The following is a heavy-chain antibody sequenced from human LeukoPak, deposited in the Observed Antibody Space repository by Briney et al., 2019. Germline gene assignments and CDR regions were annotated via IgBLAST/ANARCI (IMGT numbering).Heavy chain of an antibody. D-gene: IGHD2-2*01. Sequence: GGSLRLSCAASGFTFSSYSMNWVRQAPGKGLEWVSSISSSSSYIYYADSVKGRFTISRDDAKNSLYLQMNSLRAEDTAVYYCARDPHCSSTSCFFDYWGQGTLVTVSS. V-gene: IGHV3-21*01. J-gene: IGHJ4*02. CDR2: ISSSSSYI. CDR1: GFTFSSYS. CDR3: ARDPHCSSTSCFFDY.